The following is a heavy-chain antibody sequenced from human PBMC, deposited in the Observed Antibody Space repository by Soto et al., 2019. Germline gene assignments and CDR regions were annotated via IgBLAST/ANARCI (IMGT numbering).Heavy chain of an antibody. Sequence: PGESLKISCKGFGYSFTTYWIAWVRQMPGKGLEWMGIIYPGDSRTRYSPSFQGQVTISADKSISTAYLQWSSLKASDTAVYYCARPSDSSGYRRYDYWGQGTLVTVSS. D-gene: IGHD3-22*01. CDR1: GYSFTTYW. J-gene: IGHJ4*02. CDR3: ARPSDSSGYRRYDY. V-gene: IGHV5-51*01. CDR2: IYPGDSRT.